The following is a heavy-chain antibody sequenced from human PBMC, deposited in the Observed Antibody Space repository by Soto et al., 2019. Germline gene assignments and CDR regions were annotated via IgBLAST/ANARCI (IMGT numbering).Heavy chain of an antibody. D-gene: IGHD3-22*01. Sequence: QVQLQESGPGLVKPSETLSLTCTVSGGSISSYYWCWIRQPPGKGLEWIGYIYYSGSTNYNPSLKSRVTISVDTSKNQFSLKLSSVTAADTAVYYCARDSDDSSGYYYYFDYWGQGTLVTVSS. CDR2: IYYSGST. V-gene: IGHV4-59*01. J-gene: IGHJ4*02. CDR1: GGSISSYY. CDR3: ARDSDDSSGYYYYFDY.